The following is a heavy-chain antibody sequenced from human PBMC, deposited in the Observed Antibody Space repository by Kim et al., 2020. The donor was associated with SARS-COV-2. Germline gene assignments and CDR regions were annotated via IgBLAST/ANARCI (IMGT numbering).Heavy chain of an antibody. V-gene: IGHV3-30*03. J-gene: IGHJ4*02. D-gene: IGHD1-26*01. CDR2: ISDDGSNK. CDR3: ARGAEWERLYCLYY. Sequence: ISDDGSNKYYADSVKGRFTISRDNSKNTLYLQMTSLTADDTAVYYCARGAEWERLYCLYYCGQG.